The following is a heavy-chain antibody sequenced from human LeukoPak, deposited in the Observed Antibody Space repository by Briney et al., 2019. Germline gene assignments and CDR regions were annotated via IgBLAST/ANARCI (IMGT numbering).Heavy chain of an antibody. J-gene: IGHJ6*02. Sequence: PSETLSFTCTVSGGSISSRSYYCSWIRQPAGKGLEWVGRIYTSGSTNYNPSLKSRVTISVDTSKNQFSLKLSSVTAADTAVYYCARDRTYYDSTDATGGSDYYYYGMDDWGQGTTVTVSS. CDR2: IYTSGST. CDR3: ARDRTYYDSTDATGGSDYYYYGMDD. V-gene: IGHV4-61*02. CDR1: GGSISSRSYY. D-gene: IGHD3-3*01.